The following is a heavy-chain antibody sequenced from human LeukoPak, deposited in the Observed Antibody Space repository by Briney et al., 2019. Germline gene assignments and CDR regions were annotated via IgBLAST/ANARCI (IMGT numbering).Heavy chain of an antibody. Sequence: TLSLTCTVSGASISSGEYYWTWIRQPPGKGLEWIGYIYYSGSTYYNPSLKSRISISVETSNNQLSLSLGSVTAADTAVYYCARGYCSGTNCYTMTGVAFDIWGQGTVVIVSS. J-gene: IGHJ3*02. CDR3: ARGYCSGTNCYTMTGVAFDI. CDR1: GASISSGEYY. D-gene: IGHD2-2*02. V-gene: IGHV4-30-4*08. CDR2: IYYSGST.